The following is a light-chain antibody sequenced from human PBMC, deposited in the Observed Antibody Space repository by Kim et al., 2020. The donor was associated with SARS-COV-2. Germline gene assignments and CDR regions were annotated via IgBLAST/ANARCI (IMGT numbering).Light chain of an antibody. CDR3: QQRSNWPT. CDR2: EVS. CDR1: QSVSDS. V-gene: IGKV3-11*01. Sequence: SLSPGERATLACRASQSVSDSLAWYQQKPGQAPRLRIYEVSHRATGIPARFSGSGSGTDFTLSINSLEPEDFAVYYCQQRSNWPTFGQGTKLEI. J-gene: IGKJ2*01.